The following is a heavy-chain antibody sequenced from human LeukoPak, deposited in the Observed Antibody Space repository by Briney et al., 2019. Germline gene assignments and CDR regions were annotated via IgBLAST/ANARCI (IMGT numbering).Heavy chain of an antibody. CDR1: GGSVSSSRYY. Sequence: SETLSLTCPVSGGSVSSSRYYWGWIRQPPGKGLEWIGSIYYTGSTYYKPSLKSRVTISVDTFKNQFSLKVSSVTAADTAVYYCASRVYGLGSFNYWGQGTLVTVSS. V-gene: IGHV4-39*01. D-gene: IGHD3-10*01. CDR2: IYYTGST. J-gene: IGHJ4*01. CDR3: ASRVYGLGSFNY.